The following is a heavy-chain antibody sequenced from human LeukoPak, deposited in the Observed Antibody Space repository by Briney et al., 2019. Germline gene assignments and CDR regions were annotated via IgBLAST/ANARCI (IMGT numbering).Heavy chain of an antibody. CDR2: IYPGDSDT. D-gene: IGHD2-2*01. CDR1: GYRFTNYW. Sequence: GESLKISCKGSGYRFTNYWIGLVRQMPGKGLEWMGIIYPGDSDTSYSPSFQGQVTISADTSISTAYLQWSSLEASDTAMYYCAIAGATSTSCYRCFNYWDQGTLVTVSS. V-gene: IGHV5-51*01. CDR3: AIAGATSTSCYRCFNY. J-gene: IGHJ4*02.